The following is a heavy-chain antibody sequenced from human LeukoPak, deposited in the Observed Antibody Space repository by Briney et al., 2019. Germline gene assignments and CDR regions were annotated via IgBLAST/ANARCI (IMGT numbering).Heavy chain of an antibody. D-gene: IGHD6-6*01. Sequence: PGGSLRLSCAASGFTFSRYWMHWVRQAPGKGLVWVSRVNSDGSSTTYADSVKGRFTISIDNAKNTLYLQMNSLRAEDTAVYYCASLFLCYGCSSSSDALDIWGQGTMVTVSS. CDR2: VNSDGSST. V-gene: IGHV3-74*01. CDR1: GFTFSRYW. CDR3: ASLFLCYGCSSSSDALDI. J-gene: IGHJ3*02.